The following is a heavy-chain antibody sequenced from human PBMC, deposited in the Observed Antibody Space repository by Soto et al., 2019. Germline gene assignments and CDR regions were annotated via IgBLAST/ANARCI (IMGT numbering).Heavy chain of an antibody. D-gene: IGHD1-26*01. CDR3: VRGNSGSYGRLLWFDP. CDR1: GGSISSGNNY. Sequence: QVQLQESGPGLVKPSQTLSLTCAVSGGSISSGNNYWTWIRQPPGKGLEWIGYIYYSGSTSYNPSLKSRVAISVDTSKNQFSLKLSSVTAADTAVYYCVRGNSGSYGRLLWFDPWGQGTLVTVSS. J-gene: IGHJ5*02. CDR2: IYYSGST. V-gene: IGHV4-30-4*01.